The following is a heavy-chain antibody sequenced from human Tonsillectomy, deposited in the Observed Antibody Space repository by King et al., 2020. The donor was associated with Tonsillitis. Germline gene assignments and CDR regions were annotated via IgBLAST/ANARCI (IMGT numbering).Heavy chain of an antibody. CDR2: LSYDGSNK. J-gene: IGHJ6*03. CDR3: ARGRGGGDREGEDEQGRDG. CDR1: GFPFRPSA. D-gene: IGHD3-16*01. Sequence: LVPSGVGVVQPGRSLRLSCAASGFPFRPSAMHCVRQAPGQGLEWVAVLSYDGSNKYHADAVKGRLPISRDNSKNTLYLHRNSLSAEDTAVEEGARGRGGGDREGEDEQGRDGGGKGTTGT. V-gene: IGHV3-30-3*01.